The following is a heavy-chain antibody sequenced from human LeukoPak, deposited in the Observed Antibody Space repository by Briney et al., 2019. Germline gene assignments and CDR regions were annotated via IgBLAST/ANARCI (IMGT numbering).Heavy chain of an antibody. CDR1: GFTFSSYA. J-gene: IGHJ4*02. V-gene: IGHV3-23*01. CDR2: ISGSGGST. CDR3: VGKVTGSGSYYPPDFEY. Sequence: GGSLRLSCAASGFTFSSYAMSWVRQAPGKGLEWVSAISGSGGSTYYADSVKGRFTISRDNSKNTLYLQMNSLRAEDTAVYYCVGKVTGSGSYYPPDFEYWGQGTLVTVSS. D-gene: IGHD3-10*01.